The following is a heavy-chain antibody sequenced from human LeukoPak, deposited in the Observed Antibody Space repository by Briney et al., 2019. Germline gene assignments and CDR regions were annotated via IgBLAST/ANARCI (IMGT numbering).Heavy chain of an antibody. CDR1: GGTFSSYA. CDR2: IIPILGIA. J-gene: IGHJ6*02. CDR3: ARDLSNDSYYYYGMDV. D-gene: IGHD3-22*01. Sequence: SVKVSCKASGGTFSSYAISWVRQAPGQGLEWMGRIIPILGIANYAQKFQGRVTITADKSTSTAYMELSSLRSEDTAVYYCARDLSNDSYYYYGMDVWGQGTTVTVSS. V-gene: IGHV1-69*04.